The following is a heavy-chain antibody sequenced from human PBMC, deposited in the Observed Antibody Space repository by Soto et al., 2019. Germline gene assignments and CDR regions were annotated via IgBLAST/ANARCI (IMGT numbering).Heavy chain of an antibody. J-gene: IGHJ4*02. CDR2: ISGSGGST. CDR1: GFTFSSYA. CDR3: AKDPVSYDSSGYYGYFDY. V-gene: IGHV3-23*01. D-gene: IGHD3-22*01. Sequence: VQLLESGGGLVQPGGSLRLSCAASGFTFSSYAMSWVRQAPGKGLEWVSAISGSGGSTYYADSVKGRFTISRDNSKNTLYLQMNSLRAEDTAVYYCAKDPVSYDSSGYYGYFDYWGQGTLVTVSS.